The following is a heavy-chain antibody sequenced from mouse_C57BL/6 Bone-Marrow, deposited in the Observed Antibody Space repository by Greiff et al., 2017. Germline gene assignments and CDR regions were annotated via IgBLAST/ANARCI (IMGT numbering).Heavy chain of an antibody. V-gene: IGHV1-42*01. D-gene: IGHD1-1*01. CDR3: ARFIYYYGDFDY. Sequence: EVQLQESGPELVKPGASVKISCKASGYSFTGYYMNWVKQSPEKSLEWIGEINPSTGGTTYNQKFKAKATLTVDKSSSTAYMQLKSLTSEDSAVYYCARFIYYYGDFDYWGQGTTLTVSS. CDR1: GYSFTGYY. CDR2: INPSTGGT. J-gene: IGHJ2*01.